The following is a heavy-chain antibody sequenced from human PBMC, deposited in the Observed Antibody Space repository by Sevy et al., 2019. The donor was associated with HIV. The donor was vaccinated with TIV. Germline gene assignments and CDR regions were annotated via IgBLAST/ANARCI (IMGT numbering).Heavy chain of an antibody. CDR3: ARDLKEAYYDFWSGYFAETAGNAFDI. D-gene: IGHD3-3*01. V-gene: IGHV3-30-3*01. J-gene: IGHJ3*02. CDR2: ISYDGSNK. CDR1: GFTFSSYA. Sequence: GGSLRLSCAASGFTFSSYAMHWVRQAPGKGLEWVAVISYDGSNKYYADSVKGRFTISRDNSKNTLYLQMNSLRAEDTAVYYCARDLKEAYYDFWSGYFAETAGNAFDIWGQGTMVTVSS.